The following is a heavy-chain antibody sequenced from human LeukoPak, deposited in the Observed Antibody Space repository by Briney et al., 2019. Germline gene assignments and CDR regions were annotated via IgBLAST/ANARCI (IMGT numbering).Heavy chain of an antibody. CDR1: GGSISSYY. V-gene: IGHV4-59*12. Sequence: SETLSLTCTVSGGSISSYYWSWIRQPPGRGLEWIGSIDYSGSTYYNPSLKSRVTISVDTSKNQFSLKLSSVTAADTAVYYCARAFYDSSGYYSPLRYWGQGTLVTVSS. CDR3: ARAFYDSSGYYSPLRY. CDR2: IDYSGST. J-gene: IGHJ4*02. D-gene: IGHD3-22*01.